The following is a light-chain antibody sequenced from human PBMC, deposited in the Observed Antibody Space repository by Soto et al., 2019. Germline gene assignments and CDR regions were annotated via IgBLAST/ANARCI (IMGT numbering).Light chain of an antibody. Sequence: QSALTQPASVSGSPGQSITISCTGTSSDVGSYNLVSWYQQHPGKAPKLMIYEVSKRPSGVSNRFSGSKSGNTASLTISGLQAVDEAEYYCCSYAGSTHYVFGTGTKVTVL. J-gene: IGLJ1*01. CDR1: SSDVGSYNL. CDR3: CSYAGSTHYV. V-gene: IGLV2-23*02. CDR2: EVS.